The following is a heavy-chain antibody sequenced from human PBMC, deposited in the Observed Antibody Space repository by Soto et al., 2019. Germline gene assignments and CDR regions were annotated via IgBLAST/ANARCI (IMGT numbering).Heavy chain of an antibody. CDR2: INPSGGST. V-gene: IGHV1-46*03. CDR3: ARDQSTEDTALPALFAF. J-gene: IGHJ4*02. CDR1: GYTFTSYY. D-gene: IGHD5-18*01. Sequence: GASVKVSCKASGYTFTSYYMHWVRQAPGQGLEWMGIINPSGGSTSYAQKFQGRVTMTRDTSTSTVYMELSSLRSEDTAVYYCARDQSTEDTALPALFAFWGRGTLVPVSS.